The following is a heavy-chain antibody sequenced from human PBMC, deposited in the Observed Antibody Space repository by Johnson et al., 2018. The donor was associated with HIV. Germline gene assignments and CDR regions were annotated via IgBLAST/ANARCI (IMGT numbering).Heavy chain of an antibody. V-gene: IGHV3-30*04. CDR3: ARLRGAFDI. CDR2: ISFDGSNK. Sequence: VHLVESGGGVVQPGGSLRLSCAASGFTFSSYAMHWVRQAPGKGLEWAAVISFDGSNKYFADSVKGRFTISRDNSKNTLYLQINSLRAEDTAVYYCARLRGAFDIWGQGTMVTVSS. J-gene: IGHJ3*02. CDR1: GFTFSSYA.